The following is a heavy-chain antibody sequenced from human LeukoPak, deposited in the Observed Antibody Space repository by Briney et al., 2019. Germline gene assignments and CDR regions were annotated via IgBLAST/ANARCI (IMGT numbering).Heavy chain of an antibody. J-gene: IGHJ6*03. CDR2: IIPNSGGT. CDR3: AGNARGHYHFSMDV. V-gene: IGHV1-2*02. Sequence: GASVKVSCKASGYSITDYSMHWVRQAPGQGLEWMGWIIPNSGGTNFAQKFQGRVTMTSDTSISTAYMELTRLTSDDTAVYYCAGNARGHYHFSMDVWGKGTTVTVSS. D-gene: IGHD3-10*01. CDR1: GYSITDYS.